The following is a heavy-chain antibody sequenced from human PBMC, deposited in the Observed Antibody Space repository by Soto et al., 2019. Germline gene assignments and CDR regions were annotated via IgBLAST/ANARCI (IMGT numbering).Heavy chain of an antibody. CDR3: ARSQTYMSFAFWRGWYFDL. D-gene: IGHD3-3*01. CDR2: ISYSGST. CDR1: GGSIRSYY. J-gene: IGHJ2*01. Sequence: SETLSLTCTVSGGSIRSYYWSWIRQPPGKGLEWIGYISYSGSTNYNPSRKSRVTMSVDTSKNQFSLKLNSVTAADTAVYYCARSQTYMSFAFWRGWYFDLWGRGTQVTISS. V-gene: IGHV4-59*12.